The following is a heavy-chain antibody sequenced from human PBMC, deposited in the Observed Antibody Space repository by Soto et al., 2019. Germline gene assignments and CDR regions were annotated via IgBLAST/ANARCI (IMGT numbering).Heavy chain of an antibody. V-gene: IGHV1-46*01. CDR3: ARDPLSYSSSSPIGY. Sequence: ASVKVSCKASGYTFTSYYIHWVRQAPGQGLEWMGTINPSGITTNAQKFQGRVSMTRDTSTSTVYTELSSLRSEDTAVYFCARDPLSYSSSSPIGYWGQGTLVTVSS. CDR2: INPSGIT. J-gene: IGHJ4*02. CDR1: GYTFTSYY. D-gene: IGHD6-6*01.